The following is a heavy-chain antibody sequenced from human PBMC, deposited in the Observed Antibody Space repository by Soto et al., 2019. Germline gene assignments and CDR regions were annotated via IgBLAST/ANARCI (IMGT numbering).Heavy chain of an antibody. J-gene: IGHJ4*02. CDR2: IFPLTDIP. V-gene: IGHV1-69*02. CDR3: ARGPLVVLNYFET. Sequence: QVQLVQSGTEVKKPGSSVKVSCKASGGTCRNYPINRVRQAPGQGLEWMGSIFPLTDIPDYAQNFQARLTISADKSTSTAYMELSSLTSDDTAMYFCARGPLVVLNYFETWGQGTLVTVSS. CDR1: GGTCRNYP.